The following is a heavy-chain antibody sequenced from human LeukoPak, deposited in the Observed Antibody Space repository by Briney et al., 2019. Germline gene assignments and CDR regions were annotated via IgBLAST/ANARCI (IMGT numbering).Heavy chain of an antibody. CDR2: INIDGTST. D-gene: IGHD5-12*01. CDR3: ASATKIDY. CDR1: GFTFSNYW. Sequence: GGSLRLSCAASGFTFSNYWMHWVRQVPGKGLVCVSRINIDGTSTSYADSVKGRFTISRDNAKNSLYLQMNSLRVEDTAVYYCASATKIDYWGQGTLVTVSS. V-gene: IGHV3-74*01. J-gene: IGHJ4*02.